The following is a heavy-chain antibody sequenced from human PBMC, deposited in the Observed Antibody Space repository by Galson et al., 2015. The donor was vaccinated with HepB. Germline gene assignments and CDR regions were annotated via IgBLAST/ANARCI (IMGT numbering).Heavy chain of an antibody. Sequence: SLRLSCAASGFTFSSYSMNWVRQAPGKGLEWVSSISSSSRYIYYADSVKGRFTISRDNAKNSLYLQMNSLRAEDTAVYYCARGWERYSSGWYSDDYYFDYWGQGTLVTVSS. CDR1: GFTFSSYS. D-gene: IGHD6-19*01. CDR2: ISSSSRYI. CDR3: ARGWERYSSGWYSDDYYFDY. J-gene: IGHJ4*02. V-gene: IGHV3-21*01.